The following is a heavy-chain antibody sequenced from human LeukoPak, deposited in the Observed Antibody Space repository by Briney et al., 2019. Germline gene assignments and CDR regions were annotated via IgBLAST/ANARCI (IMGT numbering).Heavy chain of an antibody. J-gene: IGHJ4*02. Sequence: PSETLSLTCTVSGYSISSGYFWGWIRQPPGKGLEWIGSIYHSGTTYYNPSLKSRVTISVDTSKNQFSLKLSSVTAADTAVYYCARRFLGDGYKTFDYWGQGTLVTVSS. CDR3: ARRFLGDGYKTFDY. CDR2: IYHSGTT. D-gene: IGHD5-24*01. CDR1: GYSISSGYF. V-gene: IGHV4-38-2*02.